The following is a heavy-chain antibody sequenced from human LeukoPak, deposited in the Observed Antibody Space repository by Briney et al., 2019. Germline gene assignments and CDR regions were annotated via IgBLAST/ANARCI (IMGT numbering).Heavy chain of an antibody. CDR3: AGPSYRSGGSCYPGAYGMDV. V-gene: IGHV4-4*02. Sequence: PSGTLSLTCAVSGGSISSSNWWSWVRQPPGKGLEWIGEIYHSGSTNYNPSLKSRVTISVDKSKNQFSLKLSSVTAADTAVYYCAGPSYRSGGSCYPGAYGMDVWGKGTTVTVSS. D-gene: IGHD2-15*01. J-gene: IGHJ6*04. CDR2: IYHSGST. CDR1: GGSISSSNW.